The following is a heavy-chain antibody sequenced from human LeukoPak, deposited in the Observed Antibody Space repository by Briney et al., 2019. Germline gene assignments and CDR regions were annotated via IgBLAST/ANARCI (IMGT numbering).Heavy chain of an antibody. D-gene: IGHD2-21*02. CDR3: ARDLYCGGDCP. CDR1: GSTFSSYW. J-gene: IGHJ5*02. CDR2: IKQDGSEK. V-gene: IGHV3-7*01. Sequence: GGSLRLSCAASGSTFSSYWMSWARQAPGKGLEWVANIKQDGSEKYYVDSVKGRFTISRDNAKNSLYLQMNSLRAEDTAVYYCARDLYCGGDCPWGQGTLVTVSS.